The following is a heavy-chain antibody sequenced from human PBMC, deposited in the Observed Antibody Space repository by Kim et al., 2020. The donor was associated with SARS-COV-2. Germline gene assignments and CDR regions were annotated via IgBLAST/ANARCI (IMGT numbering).Heavy chain of an antibody. V-gene: IGHV1-3*01. CDR2: MNAGNGKP. Sequence: ASVKVSCKASGYTFTTYAMHWVRQAPGQRLEWMGWMNAGNGKPKYSQKFQGRVTITRDTSASTPYIELSSLGSEDTAVYYCTRGTLATGFDPWGQGTLVTVSS. CDR3: TRGTLATGFDP. J-gene: IGHJ5*02. D-gene: IGHD1-1*01. CDR1: GYTFTTYA.